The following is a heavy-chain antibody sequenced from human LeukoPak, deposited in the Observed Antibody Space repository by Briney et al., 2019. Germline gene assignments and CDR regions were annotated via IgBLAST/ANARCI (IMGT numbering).Heavy chain of an antibody. CDR3: ASMQGYCSGGSCD. D-gene: IGHD2-15*01. CDR1: GFTFSSYS. J-gene: IGHJ4*02. Sequence: GGSLRLSCAASGFTFSSYSMNWVRQAPGKGLEWVSSISSSSSYIYYADSVKGRFTISRDNAKNSLYLQMNSLRAEDTAAYYCASMQGYCSGGSCDWGQGTLVTVSS. V-gene: IGHV3-21*01. CDR2: ISSSSSYI.